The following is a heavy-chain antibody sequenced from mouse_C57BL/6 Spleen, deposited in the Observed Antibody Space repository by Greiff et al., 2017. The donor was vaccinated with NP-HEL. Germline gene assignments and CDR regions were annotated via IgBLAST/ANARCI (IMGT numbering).Heavy chain of an antibody. D-gene: IGHD1-1*01. Sequence: QVQLQQPGAELVRPGSSVKLSCKASGYTFTSYWMDWVKQRPGQGLEWIGNIYPSDSETHYNQKFKDKATLTVDKSSSTAYIQLSSLTSEDSAVYYCARVVYAMDYWGQGTSVTVSS. CDR2: IYPSDSET. V-gene: IGHV1-61*01. J-gene: IGHJ4*01. CDR3: ARVVYAMDY. CDR1: GYTFTSYW.